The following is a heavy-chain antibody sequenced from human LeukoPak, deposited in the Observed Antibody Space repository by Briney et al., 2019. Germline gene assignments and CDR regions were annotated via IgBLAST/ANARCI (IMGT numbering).Heavy chain of an antibody. Sequence: GGSLRLSCAASGFTFSSYGMHWVRQAPGKGLEWVAFIRYDGSNKYYADSVKGRFTISRDNSKNTLYLQMSSLRAEDTAVYYCAKDKYSSGWYYFDYWGQGTLVTVSS. CDR2: IRYDGSNK. V-gene: IGHV3-30*02. CDR1: GFTFSSYG. D-gene: IGHD6-19*01. CDR3: AKDKYSSGWYYFDY. J-gene: IGHJ4*02.